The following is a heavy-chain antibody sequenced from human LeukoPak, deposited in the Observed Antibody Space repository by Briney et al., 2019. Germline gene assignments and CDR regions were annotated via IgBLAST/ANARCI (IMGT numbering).Heavy chain of an antibody. Sequence: SETLSLTCTVSGGSISSHYWSWIRQPPGKGLEWIGSTYHTGSTYYNPSLKSRVTMSVDTSKNQFSLKLSSVTAADTAVYYCARLSGRLLDYWGQGTLATVSS. CDR2: TYHTGST. D-gene: IGHD1-26*01. CDR1: GGSISSHY. J-gene: IGHJ4*02. CDR3: ARLSGRLLDY. V-gene: IGHV4-39*01.